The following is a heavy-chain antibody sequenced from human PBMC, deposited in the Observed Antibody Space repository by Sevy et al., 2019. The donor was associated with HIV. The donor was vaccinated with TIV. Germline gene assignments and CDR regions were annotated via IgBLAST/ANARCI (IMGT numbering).Heavy chain of an antibody. CDR1: GFTFSSYA. Sequence: GGSLRLSCAASGFTFSSYAMHWVRRAPGKGLEWVAVISYDGSNKYYADSVKGRFTISRDNSKNTLYLQMNSLRAEDTAVYYCARDSVAKHYYDSSDDAFDIWGQGTMVTVSS. CDR3: ARDSVAKHYYDSSDDAFDI. J-gene: IGHJ3*02. CDR2: ISYDGSNK. D-gene: IGHD3-22*01. V-gene: IGHV3-30-3*01.